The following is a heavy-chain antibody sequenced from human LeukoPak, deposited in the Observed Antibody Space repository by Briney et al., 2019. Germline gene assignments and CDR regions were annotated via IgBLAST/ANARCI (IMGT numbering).Heavy chain of an antibody. CDR2: ISAYNGNT. V-gene: IGHV1-18*01. CDR1: GYTFTSYG. J-gene: IGHJ4*02. Sequence: ASVKVSCKASGYTFTSYGISWVRQAPGQGLEWMGWISAYNGNTNYAQKLQGRVTMTTDTSTSTAYMELRSLRSDDTAVYYCARDLENYDFWSGYYVFDYWGQGTLVTVSS. D-gene: IGHD3-3*01. CDR3: ARDLENYDFWSGYYVFDY.